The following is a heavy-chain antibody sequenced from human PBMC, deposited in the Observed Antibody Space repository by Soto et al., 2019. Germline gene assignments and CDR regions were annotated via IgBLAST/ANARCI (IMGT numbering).Heavy chain of an antibody. D-gene: IGHD3-16*01. V-gene: IGHV3-21*01. Sequence: GGSLRLSCAASGFTFSSYSMNWVRQAPGKGLEWVSSISSSSSYIYYADSVKGRFTISRDNAKNSLYLQMNSLRAEDTAVYYCARGHPRGGWGDAFDIWGQGTMVTVSS. CDR3: ARGHPRGGWGDAFDI. CDR1: GFTFSSYS. J-gene: IGHJ3*02. CDR2: ISSSSSYI.